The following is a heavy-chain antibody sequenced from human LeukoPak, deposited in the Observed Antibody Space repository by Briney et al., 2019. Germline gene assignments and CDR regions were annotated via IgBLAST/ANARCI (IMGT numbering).Heavy chain of an antibody. CDR2: MNPNSGNT. Sequence: GASVKVSCKASGYTFTSYDINWVRQATGQGLEWMGWMNPNSGNTGYAQKFQGRVTMTRNTSISTAYMELSSLRSEDTAVYYCARAAVRVGYYYYGMDVWGQGTTVTVSS. V-gene: IGHV1-8*01. CDR1: GYTFTSYD. J-gene: IGHJ6*02. D-gene: IGHD2-8*02. CDR3: ARAAVRVGYYYYGMDV.